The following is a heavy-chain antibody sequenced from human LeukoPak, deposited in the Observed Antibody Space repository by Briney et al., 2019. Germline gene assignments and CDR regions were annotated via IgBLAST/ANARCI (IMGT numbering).Heavy chain of an antibody. CDR1: GYTFTGYY. CDR2: INPNSGGT. Sequence: ASVKVSCKASGYTFTGYYMHWVRQAPGHGLEWMGWINPNSGGTNYAQKFQGRVTMTRDTSISTAYMELSRLRSDDTAVYYCAAAYSSGWYSPYYWGQGTLVTVSS. J-gene: IGHJ4*02. V-gene: IGHV1-2*02. D-gene: IGHD6-19*01. CDR3: AAAYSSGWYSPYY.